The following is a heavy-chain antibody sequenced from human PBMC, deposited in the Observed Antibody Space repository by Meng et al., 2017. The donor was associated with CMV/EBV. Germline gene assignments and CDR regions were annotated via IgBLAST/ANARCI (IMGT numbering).Heavy chain of an antibody. Sequence: GESLKISCAASGFTFSDYYMSWIRQAPGKGLEWVSYISSSGSTIYYADSVKGRFTISRDNAKNSLYLQMNSLRAEDTAVYYCAKVEGYCSSTSCAIDAFDIWGQGTMVTV. CDR2: ISSSGSTI. J-gene: IGHJ3*02. CDR3: AKVEGYCSSTSCAIDAFDI. D-gene: IGHD2-2*01. CDR1: GFTFSDYY. V-gene: IGHV3-11*04.